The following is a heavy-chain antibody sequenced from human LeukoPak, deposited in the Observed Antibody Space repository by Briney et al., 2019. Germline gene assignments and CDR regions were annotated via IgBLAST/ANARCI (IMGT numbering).Heavy chain of an antibody. J-gene: IGHJ4*02. CDR2: ISGSGSDV. V-gene: IGHV3-11*05. CDR1: GFTFSDYY. D-gene: IGHD6-13*01. CDR3: TKDDSGYTSSWSIDY. Sequence: GGSLRLSCATSGFTFSDYYMSWIRQAPGKGLEWLSYISGSGSDVNYADSVKGRFTISRDNSKNSLYLQMSSLRVEDTALYYCTKDDSGYTSSWSIDYWGQGTLVTVSS.